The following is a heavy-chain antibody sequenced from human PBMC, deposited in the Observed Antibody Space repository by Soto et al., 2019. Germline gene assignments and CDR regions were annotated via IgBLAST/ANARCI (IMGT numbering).Heavy chain of an antibody. CDR3: AGASDSTWYNWLDP. D-gene: IGHD5-18*01. J-gene: IGHJ5*02. CDR2: IIPTFGTT. CDR1: GGNFSSNG. Sequence: QVQLVQSGAEVKKPGSSVKVSCKAPGGNFSSNGIRWVRQAPGQGLEFMGEIIPTFGTTNYAHKFRGRVTITADESTGTAYMELSSLRSDDTAVYYCAGASDSTWYNWLDPWGQGTLVTVSS. V-gene: IGHV1-69*01.